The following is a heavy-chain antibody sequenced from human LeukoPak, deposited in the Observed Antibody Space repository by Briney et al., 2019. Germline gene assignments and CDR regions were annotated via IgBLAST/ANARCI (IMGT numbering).Heavy chain of an antibody. D-gene: IGHD2-2*01. CDR1: GFTFSDYY. Sequence: GGSLRLSCAGSGFTFSDYYMSWIRQAPGKGLEWVSYISSRGRTIYYADSVKGRFTISRDNAKNSLYLQMNSLRAEDTAVYYCARADCSSSSCYELDYWGQGTLVTVSS. CDR2: ISSRGRTI. J-gene: IGHJ4*02. V-gene: IGHV3-11*04. CDR3: ARADCSSSSCYELDY.